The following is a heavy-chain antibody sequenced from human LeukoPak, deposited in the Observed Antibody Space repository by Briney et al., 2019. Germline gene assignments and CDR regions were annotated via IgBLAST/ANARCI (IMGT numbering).Heavy chain of an antibody. CDR3: AKKVVVGATSPYSDFQD. CDR1: GFTFSSYP. V-gene: IGHV3-23*01. J-gene: IGHJ1*01. D-gene: IGHD1-26*01. Sequence: GGSLRLSWVASGFTFSSYPMRWGRQAPGEGLEGGLAIWGSGVTTHYAGSVKGRFSISRDNSKNTLYLQMNSLRAEDTALYYCAKKVVVGATSPYSDFQDWGQGTLVTVSS. CDR2: IWGSGVTT.